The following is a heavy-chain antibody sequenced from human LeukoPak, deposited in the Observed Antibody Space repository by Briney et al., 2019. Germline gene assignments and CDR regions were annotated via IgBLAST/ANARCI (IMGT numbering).Heavy chain of an antibody. CDR1: GGSIRGYY. J-gene: IGHJ4*02. V-gene: IGHV4-59*01. CDR3: ARGGWYFSY. D-gene: IGHD6-19*01. CDR2: VYYSGGT. Sequence: SETLSLTCTVSGGSIRGYYWTWIRQPPGTGLEWIGYVYYSGGTNYNPSLRSRVTISLDTSKSQFSLKLNSVTAADTALYYCARGGWYFSYWGQGTPVTVSS.